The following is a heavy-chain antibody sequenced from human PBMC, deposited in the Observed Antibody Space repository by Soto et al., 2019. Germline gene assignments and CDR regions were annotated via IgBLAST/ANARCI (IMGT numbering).Heavy chain of an antibody. CDR3: ARLDGGYYYYGMDV. V-gene: IGHV4-30-2*01. D-gene: IGHD3-16*01. J-gene: IGHJ6*02. CDR1: GGSVSSGGYS. CDR2: IYHSGST. Sequence: PSETLSLTCAVSGGSVSSGGYSWSWIRQPPGKDLEWIGYIYHSGSTYYNPSLKSRVTISVDRSKNQFSLKLSSVTAADTAVYYCARLDGGYYYYGMDVWGQGTTVTVSS.